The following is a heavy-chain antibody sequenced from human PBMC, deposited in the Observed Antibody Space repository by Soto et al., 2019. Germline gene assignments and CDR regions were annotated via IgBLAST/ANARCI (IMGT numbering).Heavy chain of an antibody. CDR1: GLSLSSPAVG. D-gene: IGHD6-19*01. V-gene: IGHV2-5*01. CDR3: AHGSGWLSDY. CDR2: IYWNENN. Sequence: QITLKESGPTLVKPTQTLTLTCTFSGLSLSSPAVGVNWIRQPPGKALEWLALIYWNENNQYSPSLRSRLTITKDTTKNQVVLTMTDVDPADTATYYWAHGSGWLSDYGGQGTLVTVSS. J-gene: IGHJ4*02.